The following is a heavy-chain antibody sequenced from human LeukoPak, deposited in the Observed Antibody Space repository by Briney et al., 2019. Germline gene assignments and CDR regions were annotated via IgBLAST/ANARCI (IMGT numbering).Heavy chain of an antibody. CDR3: ARRQGYGAHGMDV. D-gene: IGHD4-17*01. CDR2: IYYSGST. Sequence: PSETLSLTCTVSGGSISSYYWSWIRQPPGKGLERLGYIYYSGSTNYNPSLKSRVTISVDTSKNQFSLKLSSVTAADTAVYYCARRQGYGAHGMDVWGQGTTVTVSS. CDR1: GGSISSYY. J-gene: IGHJ6*02. V-gene: IGHV4-59*08.